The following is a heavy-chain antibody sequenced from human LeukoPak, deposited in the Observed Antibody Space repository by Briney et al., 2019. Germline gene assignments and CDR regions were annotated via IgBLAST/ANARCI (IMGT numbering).Heavy chain of an antibody. D-gene: IGHD3-22*01. CDR1: GGTFSSYT. CDR2: IIPILGIA. CDR3: ARGEYYYGSSGPEGYYYYYGMDV. V-gene: IGHV1-69*02. Sequence: PGASVKVSCKASGGTFSSYTISWVRQAPGQGLEWMGRIIPILGIANYAQKFQGRVTITADKSTSTAYMELSSLRSEDTAVYYCARGEYYYGSSGPEGYYYYYGMDVWGQGTTVTVSS. J-gene: IGHJ6*02.